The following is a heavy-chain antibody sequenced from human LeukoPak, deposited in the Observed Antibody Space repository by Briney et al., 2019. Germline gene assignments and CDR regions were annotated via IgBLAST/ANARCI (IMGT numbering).Heavy chain of an antibody. CDR3: ARDLYGDSRPFDY. Sequence: GASVTVSCVASGYTFTGYYMHWVRQAPGQGVEWMGWISAYNGNTNYAQKLQGRVTMTTDTSTSTAYMELRSLRSDDTAVYYCARDLYGDSRPFDYWGQGTLVTVAS. J-gene: IGHJ4*02. CDR2: ISAYNGNT. D-gene: IGHD4-17*01. CDR1: GYTFTGYY. V-gene: IGHV1-18*04.